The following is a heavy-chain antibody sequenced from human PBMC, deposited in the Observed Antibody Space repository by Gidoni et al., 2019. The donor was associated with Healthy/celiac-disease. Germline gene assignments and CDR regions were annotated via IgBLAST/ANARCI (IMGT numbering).Heavy chain of an antibody. CDR2: ISSSSSTI. D-gene: IGHD3-22*01. V-gene: IGHV3-48*01. J-gene: IGHJ4*02. CDR3: ARVESSGYYYPVDY. CDR1: GFTFRSYS. Sequence: EVQLVESGGGLVQPGGSLRLSCAASGFTFRSYSMNWVRQAPGKGLEWVSYISSSSSTIYYADSVKGRFTISRDNAKNSLYLQMNSLRAEDTAVYYCARVESSGYYYPVDYWGQGTLVTVSS.